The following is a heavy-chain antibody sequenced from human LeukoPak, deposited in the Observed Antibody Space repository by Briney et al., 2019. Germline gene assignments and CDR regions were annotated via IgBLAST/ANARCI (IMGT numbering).Heavy chain of an antibody. V-gene: IGHV3-9*03. CDR2: ISWNSYDI. J-gene: IGHJ6*03. CDR1: GFTFDEYA. Sequence: GGSLRLSCAASGFTFDEYAMHWVRQPPGKGLEWVSGISWNSYDIGYADSVKGRFTISRDNAKNSLYLQMNSLRDEDMALYYCAKGVGTSYHYHMDVWGKGTTVIVSS. D-gene: IGHD1-26*01. CDR3: AKGVGTSYHYHMDV.